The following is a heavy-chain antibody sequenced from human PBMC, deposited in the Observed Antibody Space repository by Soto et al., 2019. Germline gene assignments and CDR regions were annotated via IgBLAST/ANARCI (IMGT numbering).Heavy chain of an antibody. Sequence: QVRLVESGGGVVQPGRSLRLSCTASGFSFSSYAMYWFRQPPGKGLEWVAVISHDGINKHYADSVKGRVTVSRDNSNHSLDLQLNSLRGEDTAMYYCARAMYSSDYFVKWFELWGQGTLVTVSS. D-gene: IGHD6-19*01. CDR2: ISHDGINK. V-gene: IGHV3-30-3*01. CDR1: GFSFSSYA. CDR3: ARAMYSSDYFVKWFEL. J-gene: IGHJ5*02.